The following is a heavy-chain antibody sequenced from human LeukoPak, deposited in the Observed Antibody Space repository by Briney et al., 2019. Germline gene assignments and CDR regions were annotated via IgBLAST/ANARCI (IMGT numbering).Heavy chain of an antibody. D-gene: IGHD2-15*01. J-gene: IGHJ6*03. CDR1: GFIFSNAW. V-gene: IGHV3-15*01. CDR2: IKSKNDGGTI. Sequence: GGSLRLSCAASGFIFSNAWMSWVRQAPGKGLEWVGRIKSKNDGGTIDYAAPVKGRFTSSRDDSKKTLYLQMNSLKTEDTAVYYCTSPGVGAADVCYYYYKDVWGKGTTVTVSS. CDR3: TSPGVGAADVCYYYYKDV.